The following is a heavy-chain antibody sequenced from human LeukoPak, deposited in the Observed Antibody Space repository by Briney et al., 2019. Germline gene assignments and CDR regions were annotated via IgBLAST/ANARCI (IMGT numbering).Heavy chain of an antibody. CDR3: AREETATAHFDY. J-gene: IGHJ4*02. D-gene: IGHD6-25*01. CDR1: GGSISSYY. CDR2: IYYSGST. Sequence: PSETLSLTCTVSGGSISSYYWSWIRQPPGKGLEWIGYIYYSGSTNYNPSLKSRVTISVDTSKNQFSLKLSSVTAADTAVYYCAREETATAHFDYWGQGTLVTVSS. V-gene: IGHV4-59*12.